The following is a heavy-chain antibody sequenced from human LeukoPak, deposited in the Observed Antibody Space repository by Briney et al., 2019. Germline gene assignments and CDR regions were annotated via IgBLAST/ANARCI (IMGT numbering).Heavy chain of an antibody. CDR2: IYSGGGGT. V-gene: IGHV3-66*01. J-gene: IGHJ4*02. CDR3: ARDMGRAWYGPPDY. Sequence: PGGSLRLSCAASGFTVSSNYMSWVRQAPGKGLEWVSVIYSGGGGTYYADSVKGRFGISRDNSKNTVYLQMNSLRAEDTAVYFCARDMGRAWYGPPDYWGQGTLVTVSS. CDR1: GFTVSSNY. D-gene: IGHD6-13*01.